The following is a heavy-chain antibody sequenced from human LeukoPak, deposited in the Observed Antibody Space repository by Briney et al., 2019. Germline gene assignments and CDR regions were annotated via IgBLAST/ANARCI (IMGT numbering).Heavy chain of an antibody. J-gene: IGHJ4*02. CDR3: ARHGSYGRRPFDY. V-gene: IGHV4-39*01. CDR2: IYYSGST. D-gene: IGHD5-18*01. Sequence: SETLSLTCTVSGGSISSSSYYWGWIRQPPGKGLEWIGSIYYSGSTYYNPSLKSRVTISVDTSKNQFSLKLSSVTAADTAVYYCARHGSYGRRPFDYWGQGTLVTVSS. CDR1: GGSISSSSYY.